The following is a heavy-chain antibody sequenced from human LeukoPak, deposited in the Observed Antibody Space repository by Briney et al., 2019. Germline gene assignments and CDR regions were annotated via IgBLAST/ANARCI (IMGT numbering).Heavy chain of an antibody. J-gene: IGHJ5*02. V-gene: IGHV1-8*01. CDR1: GYTFTSYD. Sequence: ASVKVSCKASGYTFTSYDINWVRQATGQGLEWMGWMNPNSGNTGYAQKFQGRVTMTRNTSISTAYMELSSLRSEDTAVYYCARDKPHSSGYFNWFDPWGQGTLVTVSS. D-gene: IGHD3-22*01. CDR3: ARDKPHSSGYFNWFDP. CDR2: MNPNSGNT.